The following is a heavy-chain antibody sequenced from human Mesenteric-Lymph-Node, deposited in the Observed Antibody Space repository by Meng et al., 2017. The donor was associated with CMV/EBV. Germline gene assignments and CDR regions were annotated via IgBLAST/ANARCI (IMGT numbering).Heavy chain of an antibody. CDR2: IRFDGSNE. D-gene: IGHD1-26*01. CDR3: ARGDDGGGYYPASHLDY. V-gene: IGHV3-30*02. CDR1: GFIFSSYG. Sequence: GESLKISCVASGFIFSSYGMHWVRQAPGKGLEWVTFIRFDGSNEYYADSVKGRFTISRDNSKNTLYPQMNSLRAEDTAVYYCARGDDGGGYYPASHLDYWGQGTLVTVSS. J-gene: IGHJ4*02.